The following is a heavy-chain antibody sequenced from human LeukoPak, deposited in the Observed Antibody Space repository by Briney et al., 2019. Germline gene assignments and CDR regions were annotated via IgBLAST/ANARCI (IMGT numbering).Heavy chain of an antibody. CDR1: GDSISYFY. D-gene: IGHD5-12*01. CDR2: ISGSGST. J-gene: IGHJ4*02. V-gene: IGHV4-4*07. CDR3: ARDGPRSGYDLGHFDN. Sequence: SETLSLTCSVSGDSISYFYWSWIRQAAGKGLEWIGRISGSGSTDYNASLKSRVTMSVDTSKSQLSLKVISVTAADTAVYYCARDGPRSGYDLGHFDNLGQGTLVTASS.